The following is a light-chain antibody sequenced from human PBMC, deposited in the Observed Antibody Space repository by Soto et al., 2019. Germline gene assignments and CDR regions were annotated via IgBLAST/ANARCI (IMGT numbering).Light chain of an antibody. V-gene: IGLV2-14*01. CDR2: DVS. J-gene: IGLJ3*02. CDR3: SSYTSSSTYWV. Sequence: QSALTKPASVSGSPGQSITLSCTGTRSDVGGYNYVSWYQQHPGKAPKLMIYDVSNRPSGVSNRFSGSKSGNTASLTISGLQAEDEAEYYCSSYTSSSTYWVFGGGTKLTV. CDR1: RSDVGGYNY.